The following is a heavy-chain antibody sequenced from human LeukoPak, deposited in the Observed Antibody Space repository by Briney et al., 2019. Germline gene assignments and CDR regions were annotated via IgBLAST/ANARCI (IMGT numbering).Heavy chain of an antibody. D-gene: IGHD1-1*01. CDR1: GYTFTGYY. Sequence: GASVKVSCKASGYTFTGYYMHWVRQAPGQGLEWMGRINPNSGGTNYAQKFQGRVTMTRDTSISTAYMELSSLRSEDTAVYYCARGEDNWNHFDYWGQGTLVTVSS. J-gene: IGHJ4*02. V-gene: IGHV1-2*06. CDR2: INPNSGGT. CDR3: ARGEDNWNHFDY.